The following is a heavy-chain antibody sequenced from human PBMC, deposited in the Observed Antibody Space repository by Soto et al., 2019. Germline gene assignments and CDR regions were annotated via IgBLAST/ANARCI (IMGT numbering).Heavy chain of an antibody. CDR2: ISAYNVDT. V-gene: IGHV1-18*04. Sequence: VQLVQSGPEVKKPGASVKVSCKASGYTFTSFGITWVRQAPGQDLEWMGWISAYNVDTNYAPRLQGRVTMTTDTSTNTVYMELKNLKSDDTAVYYCARDQEYSTSGLYWFDLWGQGTLVTVSS. D-gene: IGHD6-6*01. J-gene: IGHJ5*02. CDR3: ARDQEYSTSGLYWFDL. CDR1: GYTFTSFG.